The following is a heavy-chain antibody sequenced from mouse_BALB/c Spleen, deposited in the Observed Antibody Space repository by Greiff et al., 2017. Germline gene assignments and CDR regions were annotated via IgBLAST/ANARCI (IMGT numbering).Heavy chain of an antibody. CDR1: GYSFTGYY. V-gene: IGHV1-31*01. Sequence: EVQLQQSGPELVKPGASVKISCKASGYSFTGYYMHWVKQSHVKSLEWIGRINPYNGATSYNQNFKDKASLTVDKSSSTAYMELHSLTSEDSAVYYCARREGFDYWGQGTTLTVSS. J-gene: IGHJ2*01. CDR3: ARREGFDY. CDR2: INPYNGAT.